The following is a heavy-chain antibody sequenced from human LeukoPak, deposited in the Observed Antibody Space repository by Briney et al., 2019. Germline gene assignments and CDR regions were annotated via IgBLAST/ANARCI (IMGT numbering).Heavy chain of an antibody. D-gene: IGHD5-24*01. V-gene: IGHV1-8*01. CDR3: ARPPAKMATIAFYFDY. CDR1: GYTFTSYD. Sequence: ASVKVSCKASGYTFTSYDINWVRQATGQGLEWMGWMNPNSGNTGYAQKFQGRVTMTRNTSISTAYMELSSLRSEDTAVYYCARPPAKMATIAFYFDYWGQGTLVTVSS. CDR2: MNPNSGNT. J-gene: IGHJ4*02.